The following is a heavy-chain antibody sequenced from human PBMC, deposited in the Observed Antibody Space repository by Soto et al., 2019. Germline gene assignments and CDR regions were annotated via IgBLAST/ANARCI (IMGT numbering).Heavy chain of an antibody. CDR3: ARDKITGIFDY. V-gene: IGHV4-4*02. CDR1: GGSISSSNW. J-gene: IGHJ4*02. Sequence: PSETLSLTCAVSGGSISSSNWWSWVRQPPGKGLEWIGEINHSGSTNYNPSLKSRVTISVDTSKNQFSLKLTSVTAADTAVYYCARDKITGIFDYWGQGTLVTVSS. CDR2: INHSGST. D-gene: IGHD2-8*02.